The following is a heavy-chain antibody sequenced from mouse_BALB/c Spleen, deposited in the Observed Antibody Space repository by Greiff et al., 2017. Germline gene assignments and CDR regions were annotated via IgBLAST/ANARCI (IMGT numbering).Heavy chain of an antibody. Sequence: VQLQQSGAELVRPGVSVKISCKGSGYTFTDYAMHWVKQSHAKSLEWIGVISTYYGDASYNQKFKGKATMTVDKSSSTAYMELARLTSEDSAIYYCARRTGTDYAMDYWGQGTSVTVSS. V-gene: IGHV1S137*01. CDR2: ISTYYGDA. CDR3: ARRTGTDYAMDY. D-gene: IGHD4-1*01. CDR1: GYTFTDYA. J-gene: IGHJ4*01.